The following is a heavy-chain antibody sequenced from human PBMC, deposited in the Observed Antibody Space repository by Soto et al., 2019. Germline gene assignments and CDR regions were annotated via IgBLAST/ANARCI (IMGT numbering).Heavy chain of an antibody. Sequence: PGESLKISCKVSRYSFTSYWIGRVRQMPGKGLEWMGIIYPGDSDTRYSPSFQGQVTISADKSISTAYLQWSSLKASDTAMYYCARLGAGDFWSGYSSPSSYWGQGTLVTVSS. V-gene: IGHV5-51*01. CDR3: ARLGAGDFWSGYSSPSSY. J-gene: IGHJ4*02. D-gene: IGHD3-3*01. CDR2: IYPGDSDT. CDR1: RYSFTSYW.